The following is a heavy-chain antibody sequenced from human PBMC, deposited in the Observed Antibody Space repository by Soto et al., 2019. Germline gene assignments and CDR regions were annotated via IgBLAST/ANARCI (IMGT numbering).Heavy chain of an antibody. J-gene: IGHJ5*02. CDR2: IYYSGST. Sequence: ASQTLSLTCTVSGGSIISYYWSWIRQPPWKGLEWIGYIYYSGSTNYNPSLKSRVTISVDTSKNQFSLKLSSVTAADTAVYYCARDGGSRGYDISRPFDPWGQGSLVTGSS. CDR1: GGSIISYY. V-gene: IGHV4-59*01. D-gene: IGHD3-9*01. CDR3: ARDGGSRGYDISRPFDP.